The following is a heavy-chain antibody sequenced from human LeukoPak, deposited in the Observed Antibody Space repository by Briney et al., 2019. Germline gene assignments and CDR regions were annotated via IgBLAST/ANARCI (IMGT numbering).Heavy chain of an antibody. CDR2: MNPNSGNT. V-gene: IGHV1-8*03. CDR3: ARDDSSGYLNAFDI. Sequence: GASVKVSCKASGYTFTSYDINWVRQATGQGLEWMGWMNPNSGNTGYAQKFQGRVTITRNTSISTAYMELSSLRSEDTAVYYCARDDSSGYLNAFDIWGQGTMVTVSS. J-gene: IGHJ3*02. D-gene: IGHD3-22*01. CDR1: GYTFTSYD.